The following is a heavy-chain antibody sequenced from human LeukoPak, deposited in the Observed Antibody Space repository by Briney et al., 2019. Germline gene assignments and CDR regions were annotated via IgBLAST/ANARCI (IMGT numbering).Heavy chain of an antibody. CDR1: GFTFSSYS. CDR3: ARGRGIVDNDFDY. CDR2: ISSSSSYI. D-gene: IGHD1-26*01. V-gene: IGHV3-21*05. J-gene: IGHJ4*02. Sequence: GGSLRLSCAASGFTFSSYSMNWVRQAPGKGLEWVSYISSSSSYIYYADSVKGRFTISRDNAKNSLYLQMNSLRAEDTAVYYCARGRGIVDNDFDYWGQGTLVTVSS.